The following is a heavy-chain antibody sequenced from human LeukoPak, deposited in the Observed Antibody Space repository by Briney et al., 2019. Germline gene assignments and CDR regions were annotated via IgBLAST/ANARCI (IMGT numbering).Heavy chain of an antibody. CDR2: IKQDGSEK. D-gene: IGHD6-19*01. V-gene: IGHV3-7*01. CDR3: ARGPGSGWYY. CDR1: GSTFSSYW. J-gene: IGHJ4*02. Sequence: GGSLTLACAASGSTFSSYWMSWVRQAPGMGLEWVANIKQDGSEKYYVDSVKGRFTISRDNAKNSLYLQMNSLRAEDTAVYYCARGPGSGWYYWGQGTLVTVSS.